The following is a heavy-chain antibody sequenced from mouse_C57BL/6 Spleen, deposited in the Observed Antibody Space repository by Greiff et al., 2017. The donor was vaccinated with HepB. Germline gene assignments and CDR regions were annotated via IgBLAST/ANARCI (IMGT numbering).Heavy chain of an antibody. CDR3: ARSGYWGGYFDY. V-gene: IGHV5-9*01. CDR2: ISGGGGNT. Sequence: EVQRVESGGGLVKPGGSLKLSCAASGFTFSSYTMSWVRQTPEKRLEWVATISGGGGNTYYPDSVKGRFTISRDNAKNTLYLQMSSLRSEDTALYYCARSGYWGGYFDYWGQGTTLTVSS. CDR1: GFTFSSYT. D-gene: IGHD2-3*01. J-gene: IGHJ2*01.